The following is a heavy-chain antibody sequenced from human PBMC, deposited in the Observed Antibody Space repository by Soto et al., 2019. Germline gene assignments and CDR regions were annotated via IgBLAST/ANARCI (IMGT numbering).Heavy chain of an antibody. CDR2: ISGSGGST. CDR1: GFTFSSYA. D-gene: IGHD4-17*01. V-gene: IGHV3-23*01. J-gene: IGHJ6*02. CDR3: AKDGGRTTVVTAGYYYYGMDV. Sequence: PGGSLRLSCAASGFTFSSYAMSWVRQAPGKGLEWVSAISGSGGSTYYADSVKGRFTISRDNSKNTLYLQMNSLRAEDTAVYYCAKDGGRTTVVTAGYYYYGMDVWGQGTTVTVSS.